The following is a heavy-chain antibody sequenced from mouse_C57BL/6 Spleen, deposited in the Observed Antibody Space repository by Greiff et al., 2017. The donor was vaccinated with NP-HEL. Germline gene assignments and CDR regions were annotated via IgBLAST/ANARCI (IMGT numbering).Heavy chain of an antibody. D-gene: IGHD2-4*01. CDR2: IDPSDSYT. J-gene: IGHJ3*01. CDR1: GYTFTSYW. Sequence: QVQLQQPGAELVKPGASVKLSCKASGYTFTSYWMQWVKQRPGQGLEWIGEIDPSDSYTNYNQKFKGKATLTVDTSSSTAYMQLSSLTSEDSAVYYCARSSDYDRFAYWGQGTLVTVSA. V-gene: IGHV1-50*01. CDR3: ARSSDYDRFAY.